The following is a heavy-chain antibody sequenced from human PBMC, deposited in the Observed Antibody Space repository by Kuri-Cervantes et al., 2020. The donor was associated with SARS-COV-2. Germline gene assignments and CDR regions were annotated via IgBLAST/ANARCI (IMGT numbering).Heavy chain of an antibody. D-gene: IGHD5-18*01. J-gene: IGHJ4*02. CDR1: GFTFSSYA. Sequence: GESLKISCAASGFTFSSYAMSWVRQAPGKGLEWVSLISWDGDNIEYVDSVKGRFTISRDNSKNSLYLQMNSLRTEDTALYYCAKGGGGYKYGSNTLDYWGQGTLVTVSS. CDR3: AKGGGGYKYGSNTLDY. V-gene: IGHV3-43*02. CDR2: ISWDGDNI.